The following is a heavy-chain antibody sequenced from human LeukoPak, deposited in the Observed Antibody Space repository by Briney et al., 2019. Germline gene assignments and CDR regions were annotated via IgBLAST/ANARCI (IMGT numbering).Heavy chain of an antibody. CDR2: INQDGSEK. J-gene: IGHJ6*02. Sequence: GGSLRLSCAGSGFTFSTYWMTWVRQAPGKGLEWVANINQDGSEKYYVASVQGRFTISRDNVKNSLSLQMNSLRAEDTSVYYCARDRGRSARGYYYGMDVWGQGTAVTVSS. CDR1: GFTFSTYW. V-gene: IGHV3-7*01. CDR3: ARDRGRSARGYYYGMDV. D-gene: IGHD2-15*01.